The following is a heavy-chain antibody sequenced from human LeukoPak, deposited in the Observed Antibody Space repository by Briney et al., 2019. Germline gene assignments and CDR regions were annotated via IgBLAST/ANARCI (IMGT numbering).Heavy chain of an antibody. CDR3: ARARYGPNWFDP. CDR2: IYSSGST. Sequence: SETLSLTCRVSGASINSGSNYWGWIRQPPGKRLEWIGSIYSSGSTYYNPSLKSRVIIMIDTPKNHFSLTLSSVTAADTAVYYCARARYGPNWFDPWGQGTLVTVSS. V-gene: IGHV4-39*07. D-gene: IGHD1-14*01. J-gene: IGHJ5*02. CDR1: GASINSGSNY.